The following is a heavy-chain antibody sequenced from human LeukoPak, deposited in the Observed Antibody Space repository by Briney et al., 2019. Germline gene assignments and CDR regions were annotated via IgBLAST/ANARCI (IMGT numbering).Heavy chain of an antibody. CDR3: ARDAVDTANAV. J-gene: IGHJ6*02. Sequence: GGSLRLSCAASGFTFSSYGMHWVRQAPGKGLEWVAVIWYDGNNKNYADSVKGRFTISRDNAKNTLYLQMNSLRAEDTAVYYCARDAVDTANAVWGQGTTVTVSS. CDR1: GFTFSSYG. D-gene: IGHD5-18*01. CDR2: IWYDGNNK. V-gene: IGHV3-33*01.